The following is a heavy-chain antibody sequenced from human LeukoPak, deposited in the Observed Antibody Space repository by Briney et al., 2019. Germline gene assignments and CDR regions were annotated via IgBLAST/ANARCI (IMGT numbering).Heavy chain of an antibody. Sequence: ASETLSLTCTVSGGSISSSSYHWGWIRQPRGKGRESIGTIYYSGGIYYNPSLKSRVTISVDTSKTQFSLKLSSVPAAHTAIYYCATTRALTGGGFDYWGQGTLVTVSS. V-gene: IGHV4-39*01. CDR1: GGSISSSSYH. J-gene: IGHJ4*02. CDR3: ATTRALTGGGFDY. CDR2: IYYSGGI. D-gene: IGHD1-14*01.